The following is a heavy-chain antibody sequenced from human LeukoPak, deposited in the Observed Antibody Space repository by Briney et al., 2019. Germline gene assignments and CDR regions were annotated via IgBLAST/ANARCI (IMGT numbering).Heavy chain of an antibody. CDR1: GVSVSDGNYY. CDR2: MFYAEST. CDR3: ASTSNTWLGLPYFDS. Sequence: SETLSLTCTVSGVSVSDGNYYWSWIRQPPGKGLEWIGYMFYAESTKYNPSLNSRVTISVDRSKNQVSLNLTSVTAADTAVYYCASTSNTWLGLPYFDSWGQGTLVTVSA. D-gene: IGHD3-10*01. J-gene: IGHJ4*02. V-gene: IGHV4-61*01.